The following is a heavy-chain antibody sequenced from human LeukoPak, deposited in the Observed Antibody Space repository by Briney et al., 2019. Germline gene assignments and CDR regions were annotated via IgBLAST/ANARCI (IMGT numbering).Heavy chain of an antibody. J-gene: IGHJ4*02. CDR3: ARDPFVVVVAAYFDY. CDR2: IYYSGST. CDR1: GGSISSSSYY. D-gene: IGHD2-15*01. V-gene: IGHV4-39*07. Sequence: SETLSLTCTVSGGSISSSSYYWGWIRQPPGKGLEWIGSIYYSGSTYYNPSLKSRVTISVDTSKNQFSLKLSSVTAADTAVYYCARDPFVVVVAAYFDYWGQGTLVTVSS.